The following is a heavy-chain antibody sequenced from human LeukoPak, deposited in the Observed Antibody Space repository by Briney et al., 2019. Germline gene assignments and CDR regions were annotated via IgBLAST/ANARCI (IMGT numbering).Heavy chain of an antibody. D-gene: IGHD3-3*01. CDR1: GYTFTSYG. CDR3: ARGPHSITIFGVVIPHGMDV. CDR2: IRAYNGNT. J-gene: IGHJ6*02. Sequence: ASVKVSCKASGYTFTSYGISWVRQAPGQGLEWMGWIRAYNGNTNYAQKLQGRVTMTTDTSTSTAYMELRSLRSDDTAAYYCARGPHSITIFGVVIPHGMDVWGQGTTVTVSS. V-gene: IGHV1-18*01.